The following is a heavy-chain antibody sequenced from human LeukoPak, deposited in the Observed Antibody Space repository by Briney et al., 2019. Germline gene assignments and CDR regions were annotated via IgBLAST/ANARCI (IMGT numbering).Heavy chain of an antibody. Sequence: ASVKVSCKASGYSFSGHYIHWVRQAPGQGLEWMGQINPNSAASHYAQRFQDRVTMTSDTSINMAYMELRSLRSDDTAVYYCARDFYGSRPGAFDYWGQGTLITVSS. V-gene: IGHV1-2*06. CDR1: GYSFSGHY. J-gene: IGHJ4*02. CDR3: ARDFYGSRPGAFDY. CDR2: INPNSAAS. D-gene: IGHD3-10*01.